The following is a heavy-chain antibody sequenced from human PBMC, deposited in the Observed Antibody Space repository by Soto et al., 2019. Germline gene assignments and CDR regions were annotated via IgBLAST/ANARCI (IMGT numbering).Heavy chain of an antibody. CDR2: ISGSDIST. Sequence: GGSLRLSCAASGFTFSNYAMSWVRQAPGKGLEWVSAISGSDISTYYADSVKGRFTISRDNSKNTLYLQMSSLRAEDTAVYYCARETRDYYDSSGSPPQYWGQGTLVTVSS. J-gene: IGHJ4*02. V-gene: IGHV3-23*01. CDR3: ARETRDYYDSSGSPPQY. D-gene: IGHD3-22*01. CDR1: GFTFSNYA.